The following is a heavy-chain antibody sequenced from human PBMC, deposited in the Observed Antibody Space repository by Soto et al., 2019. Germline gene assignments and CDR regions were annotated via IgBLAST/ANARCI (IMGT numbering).Heavy chain of an antibody. CDR1: GFTFSSYA. J-gene: IGHJ4*02. Sequence: GGSLRLSCAASGFTFSSYAMNGVRQAPGKGLEWVSTISDSGDEIYYADSVKGRFTISRDNSKNTLYLQMNSLRAEDTAVYYCAKDPFGPWRAASFDYSGQGTLVTVSS. CDR2: ISDSGDEI. D-gene: IGHD3-10*01. V-gene: IGHV3-23*01. CDR3: AKDPFGPWRAASFDY.